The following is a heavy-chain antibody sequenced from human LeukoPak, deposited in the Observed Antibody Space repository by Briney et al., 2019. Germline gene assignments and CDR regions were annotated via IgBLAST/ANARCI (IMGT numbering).Heavy chain of an antibody. CDR3: ARDGSYSGSGSPSYY. J-gene: IGHJ4*02. Sequence: GGSLRLSCAASGFTFSSYGMHWVRQAPGKGLEWVAFIRYDGSNKYYADSVKGRFTISRDNSKNTLYLQMNSLRAEDTAVYYCARDGSYSGSGSPSYYWGQGTLVTVSS. D-gene: IGHD3-10*01. CDR2: IRYDGSNK. CDR1: GFTFSSYG. V-gene: IGHV3-30*02.